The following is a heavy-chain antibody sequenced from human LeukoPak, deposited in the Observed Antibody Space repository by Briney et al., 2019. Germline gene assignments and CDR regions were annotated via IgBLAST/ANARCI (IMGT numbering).Heavy chain of an antibody. Sequence: KPSETLSLTCAVYGGSFSGYYWSWIRQPPGKGLEWIGEINHSGSTNYNPSLKSRVTISVDTSKNQFSLKLSSVTAADTAVYYCASLTKYYDILTGYSKGEYFQHWGQGTLVTVSS. J-gene: IGHJ1*01. CDR2: INHSGST. CDR1: GGSFSGYY. CDR3: ASLTKYYDILTGYSKGEYFQH. D-gene: IGHD3-9*01. V-gene: IGHV4-34*01.